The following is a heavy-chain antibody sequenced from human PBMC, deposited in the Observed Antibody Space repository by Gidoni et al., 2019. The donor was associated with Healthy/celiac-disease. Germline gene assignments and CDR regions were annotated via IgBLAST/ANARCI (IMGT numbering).Heavy chain of an antibody. CDR2: ISYDGSNK. D-gene: IGHD1-26*01. J-gene: IGHJ6*01. CDR3: ATSIVGAYYG. V-gene: IGHV3-30*03. CDR1: GFTFSSYG. Sequence: VQLVVPGGGVVQPERPLRLSCAASGFTFSSYGMHWVRQAPGKGLEWVAVISYDGSNKYYADSVKGRFTISRDNSKNTLYLQMNSLRAEDTAVYYCATSIVGAYYG.